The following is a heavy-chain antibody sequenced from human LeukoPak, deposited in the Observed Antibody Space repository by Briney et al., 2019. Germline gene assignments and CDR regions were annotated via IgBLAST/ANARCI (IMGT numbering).Heavy chain of an antibody. D-gene: IGHD5-24*01. CDR2: IYYSGST. CDR1: GGSISSYY. V-gene: IGHV4-59*01. J-gene: IGHJ3*02. CDR3: ARGEMATIEDAFDI. Sequence: SETLSLPCTVSGGSISSYYWSWIRQPPGKGLEWIGYIYYSGSTNYNPSLKSRVTISVDTSKNQFSLKLSSVTAADTAVYYCARGEMATIEDAFDIWGQGTMVTVSS.